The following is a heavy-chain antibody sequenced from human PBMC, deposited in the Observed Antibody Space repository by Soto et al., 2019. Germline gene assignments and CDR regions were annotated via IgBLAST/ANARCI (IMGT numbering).Heavy chain of an antibody. CDR3: ARDLLAAAGTYYFDY. CDR1: GYTFTGYY. J-gene: IGHJ4*02. D-gene: IGHD6-13*01. V-gene: IGHV1-2*04. Sequence: ASVKVSCKASGYTFTGYYMHWVRQAPGQGLEWMGWINPNSGGTNYAQKFQGWVTMTRDTSISTAYMELSRLRSDDTAMYYCARDLLAAAGTYYFDYWGQGTLVTVSS. CDR2: INPNSGGT.